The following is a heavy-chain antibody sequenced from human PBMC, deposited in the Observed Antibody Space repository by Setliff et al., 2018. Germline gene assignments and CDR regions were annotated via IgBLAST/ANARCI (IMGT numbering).Heavy chain of an antibody. Sequence: SETLSLTCTVSGGSISSSYYYWGWIRQPPGKGLEWIGNIYNSGSTYYNPSLKSRVTMSVDTSKNHFSLKLTSVTAAETALYYCARGGSSGWYGGAFDTWGQGTKVTVSS. CDR3: ARGGSSGWYGGAFDT. J-gene: IGHJ3*02. CDR2: IYNSGST. V-gene: IGHV4-39*02. D-gene: IGHD6-19*01. CDR1: GGSISSSYYY.